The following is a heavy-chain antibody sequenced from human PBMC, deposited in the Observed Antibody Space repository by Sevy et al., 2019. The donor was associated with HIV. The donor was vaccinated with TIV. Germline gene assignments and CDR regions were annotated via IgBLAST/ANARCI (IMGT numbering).Heavy chain of an antibody. D-gene: IGHD2-2*02. CDR2: INPNSGGT. Sequence: ASVKVSCKASGYTFTGYYMHWVRQAPGQGLEWMGWINPNSGGTNYAQKFQGRVTMTRDTSISTAYMELSRLRSDDTAVYYCAIDGYCSSTSGYNRFDYWGQGTLVTVSS. V-gene: IGHV1-2*02. J-gene: IGHJ4*02. CDR1: GYTFTGYY. CDR3: AIDGYCSSTSGYNRFDY.